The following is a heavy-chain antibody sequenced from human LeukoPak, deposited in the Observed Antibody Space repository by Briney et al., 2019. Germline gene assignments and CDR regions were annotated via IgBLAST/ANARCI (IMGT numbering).Heavy chain of an antibody. CDR3: ARDVGSRDIDWFDP. J-gene: IGHJ5*02. CDR2: ISAYNGNT. D-gene: IGHD5-12*01. CDR1: GYTFTSYG. V-gene: IGHV1-18*01. Sequence: GASVKVSCQASGYTFTSYGISWVRQAPGQGLEWMGWISAYNGNTNYAQKLQGRVTMTTDTSTSTAYMELRSLRSDDTAVYYCARDVGSRDIDWFDPWGQGTLVTVSS.